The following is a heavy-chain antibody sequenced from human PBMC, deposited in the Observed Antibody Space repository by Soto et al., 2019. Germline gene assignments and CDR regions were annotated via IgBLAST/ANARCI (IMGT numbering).Heavy chain of an antibody. CDR1: GFTFSSYS. Sequence: PGGSLRLSCAASGFTFSSYSMNWVRQAPGKGLEWVSSISSSSSYIYYADSVKGRFTISRDNAKNSLYLQMNSLRAEDTAVYYCARGRVAARFFDYWGRGTLVTVSS. J-gene: IGHJ4*02. CDR2: ISSSSSYI. V-gene: IGHV3-21*01. D-gene: IGHD6-6*01. CDR3: ARGRVAARFFDY.